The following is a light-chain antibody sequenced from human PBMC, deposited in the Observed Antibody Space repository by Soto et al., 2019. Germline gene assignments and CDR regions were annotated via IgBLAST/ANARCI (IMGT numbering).Light chain of an antibody. CDR3: QQYNNWPGT. CDR1: QSVSSN. J-gene: IGKJ1*01. V-gene: IGKV3-15*01. CDR2: GAS. Sequence: PATLSVSPGERATLSCRASQSVSSNLAWYQQKPGQAPRLLIYGASTRATGIPARFSGSGSGTEFTLTISSLQSEDFAVYYCQQYNNWPGTFGQGTKV.